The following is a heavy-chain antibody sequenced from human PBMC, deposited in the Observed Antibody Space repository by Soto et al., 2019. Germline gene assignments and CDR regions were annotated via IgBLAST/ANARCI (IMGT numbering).Heavy chain of an antibody. CDR2: ISSSSSTI. CDR1: GFTFSSYS. CDR3: ARLRYSSGWPHFDY. J-gene: IGHJ4*02. Sequence: GGSLRLSCAASGFTFSSYSMNWVRQAPGKGLEWVSYISSSSSTIYYADSVKGRFTISRDNAKNSLYLQMNSLRAEDTAVYYWARLRYSSGWPHFDYGGQGTLFTVSS. V-gene: IGHV3-48*01. D-gene: IGHD6-19*01.